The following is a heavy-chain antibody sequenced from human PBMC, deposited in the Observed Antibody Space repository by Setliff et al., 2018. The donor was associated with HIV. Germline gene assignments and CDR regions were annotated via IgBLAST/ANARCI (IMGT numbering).Heavy chain of an antibody. Sequence: PSETLSLTCAVYGGSLSGYHWSWIRQSPEKGLEWIGEINHSGSTNYNPSLKSRVTMSVDTSKNQFSLKLSSVTAADTAVYYCTIPASSLAPNWGRGTQVTVSS. V-gene: IGHV4-34*01. CDR2: INHSGST. J-gene: IGHJ4*02. CDR3: TIPASSLAPN. CDR1: GGSLSGYH.